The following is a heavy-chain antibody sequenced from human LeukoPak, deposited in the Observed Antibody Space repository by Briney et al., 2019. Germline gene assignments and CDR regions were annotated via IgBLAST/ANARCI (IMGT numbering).Heavy chain of an antibody. V-gene: IGHV1-8*03. CDR1: GYTFTSYD. J-gene: IGHJ6*03. Sequence: ASVKVSCKASGYTFTSYDINWVRQATGQGLEWMGWMNPNSGNTGYAQKFQGRVTITRNTSISTAYMELSSLRSEDTAVYYCARAPLACGGDCLVCYYMDVWGKGTTVTVSS. CDR2: MNPNSGNT. D-gene: IGHD2-21*02. CDR3: ARAPLACGGDCLVCYYMDV.